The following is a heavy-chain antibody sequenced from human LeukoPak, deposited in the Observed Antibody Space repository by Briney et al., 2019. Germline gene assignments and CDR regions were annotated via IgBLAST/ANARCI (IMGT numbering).Heavy chain of an antibody. V-gene: IGHV1-3*01. Sequence: ASVKVSCKASGYTFTSYAMHWVRQAPGQRLEWMGWINAGNGNTKYSQKFQGRVTITRDTSASTAYMELRSLRFEDTAVYYCARGSYVPSPFDPWGQGTLVTVSS. D-gene: IGHD3-16*01. CDR2: INAGNGNT. J-gene: IGHJ5*02. CDR1: GYTFTSYA. CDR3: ARGSYVPSPFDP.